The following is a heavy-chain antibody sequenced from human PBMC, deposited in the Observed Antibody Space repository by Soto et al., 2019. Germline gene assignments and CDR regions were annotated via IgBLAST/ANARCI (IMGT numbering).Heavy chain of an antibody. D-gene: IGHD2-21*01. CDR1: GFTFSSYS. Sequence: ESGGGLVKPGGSLRLSCAASGFTFSSYSMNWVRQAPGKGLEWVSSISSSRSYIYYADSVKGRFTISRDNAKNSLYLQMNSLRAEDTAVYYCARGYCGGDCSYWYFDLWGRGTLVTVSS. CDR3: ARGYCGGDCSYWYFDL. V-gene: IGHV3-21*01. CDR2: ISSSRSYI. J-gene: IGHJ2*01.